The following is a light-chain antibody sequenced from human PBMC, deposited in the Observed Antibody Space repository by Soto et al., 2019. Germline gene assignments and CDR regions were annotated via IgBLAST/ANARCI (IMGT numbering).Light chain of an antibody. CDR1: SSDVGGYNY. J-gene: IGLJ1*01. Sequence: SALTQPASVSGSPGQSITISCTGTSSDVGGYNYVSWYQQHPGKAPKLMIYDVSNRPSGVSNRFSGSKSGNTASLTISGLQAEDEADYYCSSYTTSTLYVFGTVTKVTDL. CDR3: SSYTTSTLYV. CDR2: DVS. V-gene: IGLV2-14*01.